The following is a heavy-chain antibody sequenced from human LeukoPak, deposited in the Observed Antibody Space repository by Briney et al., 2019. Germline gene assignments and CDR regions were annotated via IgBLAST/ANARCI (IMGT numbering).Heavy chain of an antibody. CDR1: GGSISSYY. J-gene: IGHJ5*02. Sequence: PSETLSLTYPVSGGSISSYYWGWIRQPAGKGLEWIGRIYTSGSTNYNPSLKSRVTMSVDTSKNQFSLKLSSVTAADTAVYYCARMVRGVIRGDWFDPWGQGTLVTVSS. CDR3: ARMVRGVIRGDWFDP. D-gene: IGHD3-10*01. V-gene: IGHV4-4*07. CDR2: IYTSGST.